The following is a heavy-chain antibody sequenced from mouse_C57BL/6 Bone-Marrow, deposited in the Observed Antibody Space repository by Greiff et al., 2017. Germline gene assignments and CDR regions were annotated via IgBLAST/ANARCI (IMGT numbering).Heavy chain of an antibody. V-gene: IGHV1-76*01. CDR3: ARGDYYGLFDY. J-gene: IGHJ2*01. CDR2: IYPGSGNT. D-gene: IGHD1-2*01. CDR1: GYTFTDYY. Sequence: QVQLPQSGAELVRPGASVKLSCKASGYTFTDYYINWVKQRPGQGLEWIARIYPGSGNTYYNEKFKGKATLTAEKSSSTAYMQLSSLTSEDSAVYFCARGDYYGLFDYWGQGTTLTVSS.